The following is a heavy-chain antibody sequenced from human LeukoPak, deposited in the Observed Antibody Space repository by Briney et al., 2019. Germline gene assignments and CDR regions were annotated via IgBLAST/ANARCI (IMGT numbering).Heavy chain of an antibody. CDR2: INPNSGGT. CDR3: ARVSMGYIAAAGMV. CDR1: GYTFTGYY. Sequence: ASVKVSCKASGYTFTGYYMHLVRQAPGQGLEWMVRINPNSGGTNYAQKFQGRVTMTRDTSISTASMALSRLRSDDTDVYYCARVSMGYIAAAGMVWGQGTLVTVSS. V-gene: IGHV1-2*05. J-gene: IGHJ4*02. D-gene: IGHD6-13*01.